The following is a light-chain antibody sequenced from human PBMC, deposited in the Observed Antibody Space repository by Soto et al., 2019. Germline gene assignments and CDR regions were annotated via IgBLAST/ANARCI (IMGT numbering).Light chain of an antibody. Sequence: EVVLTQSPATLSLSPGERATLSCRASESIGNYLAWYQQKLGQAPKLLIYDASHRAIGIPGRFSGDGSGTDFTLTISSLAPEDFAVYDCQWRSDWPPRLTFGGGNKVEIK. J-gene: IGKJ4*01. V-gene: IGKV3-11*01. CDR3: QWRSDWPPRLT. CDR2: DAS. CDR1: ESIGNY.